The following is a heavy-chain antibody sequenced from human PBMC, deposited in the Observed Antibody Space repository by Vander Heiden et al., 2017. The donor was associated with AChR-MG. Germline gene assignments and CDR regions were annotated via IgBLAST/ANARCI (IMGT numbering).Heavy chain of an antibody. Sequence: EVQLLESGGGLVQPGGSLRLSWAASGFIFSSDAMSWVRKAPGKGLEWVSAISGSGVSTYYADSVKGRFTISRDNSKNTLYLQMNSLRAEDTAVYYCAKGPGRNGRYYFDYWGQGTLVTVSS. J-gene: IGHJ4*02. D-gene: IGHD2-15*01. CDR1: GFIFSSDA. V-gene: IGHV3-23*01. CDR3: AKGPGRNGRYYFDY. CDR2: ISGSGVST.